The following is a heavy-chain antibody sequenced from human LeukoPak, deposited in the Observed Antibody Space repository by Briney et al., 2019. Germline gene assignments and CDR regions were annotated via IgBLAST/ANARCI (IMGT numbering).Heavy chain of an antibody. J-gene: IGHJ4*02. CDR2: INEDGSTT. Sequence: PGGSLRLSCAASGFTFSSNWVHWVRQAPGKGLVWVSRINEDGSTTNYADSVKGRFTISRDNAKNTLYLQMNSLRAEDTAVYYCVRDLGGRSGHWGQGTLVTVSS. CDR1: GFTFSSNW. V-gene: IGHV3-74*01. D-gene: IGHD1-26*01. CDR3: VRDLGGRSGH.